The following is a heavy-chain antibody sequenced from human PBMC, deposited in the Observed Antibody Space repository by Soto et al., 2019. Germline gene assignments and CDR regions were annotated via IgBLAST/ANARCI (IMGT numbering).Heavy chain of an antibody. CDR3: ARGRYCLTGRCFPDWFDS. D-gene: IGHD2-15*01. Sequence: PSGTLCLTRSVSCDSISTVDYFWAWIRQPPGQALEYIGYIYKSTTTYYNPSFESRVAISLDTSKSQFSLTVTSVTAADTAVYFCARGRYCLTGRCFPDWFDSWGQGTLVTVSS. J-gene: IGHJ5*01. V-gene: IGHV4-30-4*01. CDR1: CDSISTVDYF. CDR2: IYKSTTT.